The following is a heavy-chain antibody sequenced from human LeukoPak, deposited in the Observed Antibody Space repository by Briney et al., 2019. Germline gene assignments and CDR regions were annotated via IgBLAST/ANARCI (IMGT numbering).Heavy chain of an antibody. Sequence: GGSLRLSCAASGFTFSNYAMHWVRQAPGKGLEYVSAISSNGGITYYAKSVEARFTISRDNSKNTLHLQMGSLRAEDVAVYYCARDQLILSYYYGMDVWGQGTTVTVSS. CDR3: ARDQLILSYYYGMDV. V-gene: IGHV3-64*01. CDR1: GFTFSNYA. J-gene: IGHJ6*02. CDR2: ISSNGGIT. D-gene: IGHD2-15*01.